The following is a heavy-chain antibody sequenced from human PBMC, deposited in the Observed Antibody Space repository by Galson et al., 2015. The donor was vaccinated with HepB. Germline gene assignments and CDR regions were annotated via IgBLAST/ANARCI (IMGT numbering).Heavy chain of an antibody. V-gene: IGHV5-51*01. CDR1: GYSFTSYW. J-gene: IGHJ3*02. D-gene: IGHD6-13*01. Sequence: QSGAEVKKPGESLKISCKGSGYSFTSYWIGWVRQMPGKGLEWMGIIYPGDSDTRYSPSFQGQVTISADKSISTAYLQWSSLKASDTAMYYCARLSRIAGTLIAFDIWGQGTMVTVSS. CDR2: IYPGDSDT. CDR3: ARLSRIAGTLIAFDI.